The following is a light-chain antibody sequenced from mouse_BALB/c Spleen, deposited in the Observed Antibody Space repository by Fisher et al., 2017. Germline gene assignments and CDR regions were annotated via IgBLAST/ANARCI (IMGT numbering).Light chain of an antibody. CDR1: SSVSY. CDR3: QQWSSYPLT. CDR2: DTS. J-gene: IGKJ5*01. V-gene: IGKV4-55*01. Sequence: IVLTQTTAIMSASPGEKVTISCSASSSVSYMYWYQQKPGSSPRLLIYDTSNLASGVPVRFSGSGSGTSYSLTISRMEAEDAATYYCQQWSSYPLTFGAGTKLELK.